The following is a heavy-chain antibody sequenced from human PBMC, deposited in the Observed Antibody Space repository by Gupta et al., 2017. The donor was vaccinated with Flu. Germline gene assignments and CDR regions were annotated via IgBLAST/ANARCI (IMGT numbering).Heavy chain of an antibody. CDR2: INTNTGNP. CDR3: ARDVRVRVIFPGL. D-gene: IGHD3-16*02. Sequence: ASGYILTRYAMNWVRQAPGQGPEWMGWINTNTGNPTYAPGFTGRFVFSVDSSVNTAYLQITGLKAEDTAVYYCARDVRVRVIFPGLWGQGTLVTVSS. CDR1: GYILTRYA. V-gene: IGHV7-4-1*02. J-gene: IGHJ4*02.